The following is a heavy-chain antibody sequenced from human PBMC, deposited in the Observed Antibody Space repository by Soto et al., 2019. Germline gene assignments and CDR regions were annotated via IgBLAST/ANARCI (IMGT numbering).Heavy chain of an antibody. CDR2: INGGNGKT. CDR1: GYTFIDDA. J-gene: IGHJ4*02. D-gene: IGHD1-26*01. V-gene: IGHV1-3*01. Sequence: QVQLVQSGAEVRKPGASVKISCKTSGYTFIDDARHWVRQAPGQRLECMVWINGGNGKTFYSQNFQGRVTITKDTSATTAYIELSTRRLEDTAVYYCARDGMHSVFDYWGQGTLVTVSS. CDR3: ARDGMHSVFDY.